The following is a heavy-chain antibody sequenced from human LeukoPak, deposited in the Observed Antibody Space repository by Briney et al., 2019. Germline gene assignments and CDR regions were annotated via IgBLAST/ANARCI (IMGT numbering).Heavy chain of an antibody. J-gene: IGHJ4*02. Sequence: ASVKVSCKASGGTFSSYGMSWVRQAPGKGLEWVSAISGSGGSTYYADSVKGRFTISRDNSKNTLYLQMNSLRAEDTAVYYCAKKTLYYDSKDWGQGTLVTVSS. CDR1: GGTFSSYG. D-gene: IGHD3-22*01. CDR3: AKKTLYYDSKD. CDR2: ISGSGGST. V-gene: IGHV3-23*01.